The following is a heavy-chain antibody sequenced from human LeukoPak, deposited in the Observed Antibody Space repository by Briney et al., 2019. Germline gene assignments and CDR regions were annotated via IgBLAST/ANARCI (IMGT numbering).Heavy chain of an antibody. V-gene: IGHV3-23*01. CDR1: GFTFSSYA. Sequence: GGSLRLSCAASGFTFSSYAMSWVRQAPGKGLEWVSAISGSGGSTYYADSVKGRFTISRDNSKNTLYLQMNSLRAEDTAVYYCAKDARYDSSGYYGTYYFDYWGQGTLVTVSS. CDR2: ISGSGGST. J-gene: IGHJ4*02. CDR3: AKDARYDSSGYYGTYYFDY. D-gene: IGHD3-22*01.